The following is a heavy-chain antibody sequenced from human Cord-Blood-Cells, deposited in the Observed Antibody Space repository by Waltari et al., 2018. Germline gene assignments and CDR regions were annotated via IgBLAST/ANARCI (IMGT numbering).Heavy chain of an antibody. J-gene: IGHJ4*02. CDR2: FDPEDGET. CDR1: GHTLTELS. V-gene: IGHV1-24*01. CDR3: AAEYCSGGSCEYYFDY. Sequence: QVQLVQSGAEVKTPGASVKVSCKVSGHTLTELSMPWVLQSPGKGLEWMGGFDPEDGETIYAQKFQGRVTMTEDTSTDTAYMELSSLRSEDTAVYYCAAEYCSGGSCEYYFDYWGQGTLVTVSS. D-gene: IGHD2-15*01.